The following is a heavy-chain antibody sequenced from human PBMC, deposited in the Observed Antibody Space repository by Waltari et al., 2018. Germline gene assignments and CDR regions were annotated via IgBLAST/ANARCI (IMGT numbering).Heavy chain of an antibody. CDR3: ARARRTTVTEGYYLDY. CDR1: GGSIRSGGYY. D-gene: IGHD4-17*01. V-gene: IGHV4-30-4*08. J-gene: IGHJ4*02. Sequence: QVQLQESGPGIVKPSQTLSLNCTVSGGSIRSGGYYCTWIRPPPRKGLEWIGYIYHSGSTDYNPSLKRRVTTSVDRSKNKCSLKRSSVNAADTAVYYCARARRTTVTEGYYLDYWGQGTLVTV. CDR2: IYHSGST.